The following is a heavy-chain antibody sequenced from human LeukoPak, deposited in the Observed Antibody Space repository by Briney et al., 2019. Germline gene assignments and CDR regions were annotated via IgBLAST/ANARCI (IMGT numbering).Heavy chain of an antibody. D-gene: IGHD3-3*01. CDR1: GFTFSSYA. Sequence: GGSLRLSCAASGFTFSSYAMHWVRQAPGKGLEWVAVISYDGSNKYYADSVKGRFTISRDNSKNTLYLQMNSLRAEDTAVYYCAKDRFLEWANFDYWGQGTLVTVSS. CDR3: AKDRFLEWANFDY. CDR2: ISYDGSNK. J-gene: IGHJ4*02. V-gene: IGHV3-30-3*01.